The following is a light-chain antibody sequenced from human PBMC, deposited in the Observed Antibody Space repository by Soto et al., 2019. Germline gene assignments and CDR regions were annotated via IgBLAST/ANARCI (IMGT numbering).Light chain of an antibody. CDR2: GAS. V-gene: IGKV3-15*01. CDR1: QSVSTN. J-gene: IGKJ5*01. Sequence: EIQLTQSPVTLSVSPGERVTLSCRASQSVSTNLAWFQQKPGQAPRLLINGASTRAAGIPARFSGSGSGTEFTLTFDSLQSEDFALYYCQQYNDWPLAITFGQGTRLEIK. CDR3: QQYNDWPLAIT.